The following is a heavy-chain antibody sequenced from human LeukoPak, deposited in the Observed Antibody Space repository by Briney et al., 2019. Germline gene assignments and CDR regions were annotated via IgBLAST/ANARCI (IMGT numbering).Heavy chain of an antibody. CDR3: ASLFGRGRRVLRYFDHLPDY. CDR1: GGSISSGGYY. Sequence: SETLSLTCTVSGGSISSGGYYWSWIRQHPGKGLEWIGYIYYSGSTNYNPSLKSRVTISVDTSKNQFSLKLSSVTAADTAVYYCASLFGRGRRVLRYFDHLPDYWGQGTLVTVSS. CDR2: IYYSGST. V-gene: IGHV4-31*03. D-gene: IGHD3-9*01. J-gene: IGHJ4*02.